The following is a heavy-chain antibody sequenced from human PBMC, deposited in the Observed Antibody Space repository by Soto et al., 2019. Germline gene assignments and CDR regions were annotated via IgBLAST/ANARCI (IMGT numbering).Heavy chain of an antibody. CDR1: GGSINNNGYF. Sequence: QVQLQESGPGVVEPSQTLSLTCTVSGGSINNNGYFWSWIRQPPGSGLEWIGHIYNSGSTYSNPSRRSRLTISVDTSTNQFSLKLSSVTAADTAVYYCARGPSGDKVDYWGQGTLVTVSS. CDR2: IYNSGST. D-gene: IGHD1-26*01. J-gene: IGHJ4*02. CDR3: ARGPSGDKVDY. V-gene: IGHV4-30-4*01.